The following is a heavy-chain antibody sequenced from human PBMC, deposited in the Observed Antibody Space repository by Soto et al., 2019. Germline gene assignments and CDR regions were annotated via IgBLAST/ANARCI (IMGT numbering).Heavy chain of an antibody. CDR1: GGSISSSSYY. Sequence: SETLSLTCTVSGGSISSSSYYWGWIRQPPGKGLEWIGSIYYSGSTYYNPSLKSRVTISVDTSKSQFSLKLSSVTAADTAVYYCARSVYDFWSGYYPPYGYYGMDVWGQGTTVT. CDR3: ARSVYDFWSGYYPPYGYYGMDV. J-gene: IGHJ6*02. V-gene: IGHV4-39*01. D-gene: IGHD3-3*01. CDR2: IYYSGST.